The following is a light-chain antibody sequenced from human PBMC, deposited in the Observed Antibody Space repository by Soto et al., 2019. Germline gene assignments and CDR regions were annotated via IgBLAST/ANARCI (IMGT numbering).Light chain of an antibody. Sequence: EIVLTQSPGTLSLSPGQRAPLSCRASQTVGSRYLAWYQQKPSQAPRLLIYDASNRATGIPARFSGSGSGTDFTLTISILEPEDFAVYYCQQRSTWPPFTFGPGTKVDIK. CDR2: DAS. CDR3: QQRSTWPPFT. CDR1: QTVGSRY. J-gene: IGKJ3*01. V-gene: IGKV3-11*01.